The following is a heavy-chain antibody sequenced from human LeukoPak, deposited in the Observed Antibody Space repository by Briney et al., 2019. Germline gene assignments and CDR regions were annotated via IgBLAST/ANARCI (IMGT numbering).Heavy chain of an antibody. Sequence: SETLSLTCTLSGDSITNGPYYWSWIRQYPGAGLEWIGYIYSSGSTYYNPSLKSRLSISLDTSKNQFSLNVSSVTAADTAIYYCARVERGYNILDCWGQGTLVTVSS. CDR2: IYSSGST. CDR3: ARVERGYNILDC. V-gene: IGHV4-31*03. D-gene: IGHD3-3*01. CDR1: GDSITNGPYY. J-gene: IGHJ4*02.